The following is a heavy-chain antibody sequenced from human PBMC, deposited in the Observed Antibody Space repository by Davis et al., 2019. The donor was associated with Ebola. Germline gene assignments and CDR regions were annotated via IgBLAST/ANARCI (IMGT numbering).Heavy chain of an antibody. CDR3: ARGPATRWYFDL. D-gene: IGHD2-15*01. Sequence: KVSCKGSGYSFTSYWIGWVRQMPGKGLEWMGIIYPGDSDTRYSPSFQGHVTMSTDKSINTAYLQWSSLKASDTAIYYCARGPATRWYFDLWGRGTLVTVSS. CDR1: GYSFTSYW. CDR2: IYPGDSDT. J-gene: IGHJ2*01. V-gene: IGHV5-51*01.